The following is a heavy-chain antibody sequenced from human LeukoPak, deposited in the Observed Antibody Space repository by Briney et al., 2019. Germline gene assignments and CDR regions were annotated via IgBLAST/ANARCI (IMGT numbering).Heavy chain of an antibody. CDR2: IYYSGST. D-gene: IGHD1-26*01. CDR3: ARGGVVGAFFDY. J-gene: IGHJ4*02. CDR1: GGSISSYY. V-gene: IGHV4-59*01. Sequence: SETLSLTYTVSGGSISSYYWSWIRQPPGKGLEWIGYIYYSGSTNYNPSLKSRVTISVDTSKNQFSLKLSSVTAADTAVYYCARGGVVGAFFDYWGQGTLVTVSS.